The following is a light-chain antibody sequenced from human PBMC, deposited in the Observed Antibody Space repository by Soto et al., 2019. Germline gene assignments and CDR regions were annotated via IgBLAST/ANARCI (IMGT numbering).Light chain of an antibody. Sequence: QSALTQPASVSESPGQSITISCSGTDGDIGAYNYVAWYQQHPGKAPKLIIFEVSDRPSGISTRFSGSKSGNTASLTISGLQAEDEADYFCSSYTTTNTLLFGPGTKLTVL. CDR1: DGDIGAYNY. CDR2: EVS. CDR3: SSYTTTNTLL. J-gene: IGLJ1*01. V-gene: IGLV2-14*01.